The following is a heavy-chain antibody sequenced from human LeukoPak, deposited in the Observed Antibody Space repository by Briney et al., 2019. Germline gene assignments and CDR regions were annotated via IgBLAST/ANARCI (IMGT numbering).Heavy chain of an antibody. CDR2: VSGSGGST. J-gene: IGHJ4*02. V-gene: IGHV3-23*01. Sequence: GGSLRLSCAASGFTFGSFAMTWVRQAPGEGLEWVSSVSGSGGSTYYADSVKGRFTISRDNYKNTLYLQMNSLRAEDTAVYVCDKSRRQSGTYLDYWGQGTLVTASS. CDR3: DKSRRQSGTYLDY. D-gene: IGHD1-26*01. CDR1: GFTFGSFA.